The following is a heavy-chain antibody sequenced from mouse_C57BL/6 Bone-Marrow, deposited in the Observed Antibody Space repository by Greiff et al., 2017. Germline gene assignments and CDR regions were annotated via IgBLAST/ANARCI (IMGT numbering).Heavy chain of an antibody. Sequence: QVQLQQPGAELVKPGASVKLSCKASGYTFTSYWMQWVKQRPGQGLEWIGELDPSDSYTNYNQKFKGKATLTVDTSSRTAYMQLSSLTSEDSAVYYCARVDFEDYSAMDYWGQGTSVTVSS. CDR1: GYTFTSYW. CDR3: ARVDFEDYSAMDY. J-gene: IGHJ4*01. V-gene: IGHV1-50*01. CDR2: LDPSDSYT.